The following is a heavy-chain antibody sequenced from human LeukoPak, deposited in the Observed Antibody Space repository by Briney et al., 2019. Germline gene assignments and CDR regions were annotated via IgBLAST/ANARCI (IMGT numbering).Heavy chain of an antibody. V-gene: IGHV3-30*18. CDR3: AKGQFTSSWYSTYYYYAMDV. J-gene: IGHJ6*02. Sequence: GRSPRLSCAASGFTFSSYAMHWVRQAPGKGLDWVAVITYDGSNKYYADSVKGRFTISRDNSKNTLYLQMNSLRAEDTAVYYCAKGQFTSSWYSTYYYYAMDVWGQGTTVTVSS. D-gene: IGHD6-13*01. CDR1: GFTFSSYA. CDR2: ITYDGSNK.